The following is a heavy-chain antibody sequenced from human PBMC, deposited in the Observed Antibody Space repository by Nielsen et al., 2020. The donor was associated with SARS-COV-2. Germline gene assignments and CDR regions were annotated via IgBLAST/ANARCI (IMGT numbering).Heavy chain of an antibody. D-gene: IGHD1-26*01. CDR2: IRSKANDYAT. V-gene: IGHV3-73*01. Sequence: GGSLRLSCAASGFTFSDSSMNWVRQAPGKGLEWLGRIRSKANDYATEYPVSVKGRFIISRDDSKNMAYLLMNSLKIDDTAVYYCTRVNPTSGSWFDAFDIWGQGTLVTVSS. CDR1: GFTFSDSS. J-gene: IGHJ3*02. CDR3: TRVNPTSGSWFDAFDI.